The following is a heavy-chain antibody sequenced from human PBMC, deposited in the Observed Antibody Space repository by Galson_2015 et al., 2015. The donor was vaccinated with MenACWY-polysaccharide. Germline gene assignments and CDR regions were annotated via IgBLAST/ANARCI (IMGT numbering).Heavy chain of an antibody. CDR1: GFTFNTYW. D-gene: IGHD4-23*01. J-gene: IGHJ4*03. V-gene: IGHV3-7*01. CDR3: TLPGCCCGSNFNFLYSFDF. CDR2: IKHDGSVT. Sequence: SLRLSCAASGFTFNTYWMSWVRQAPGKGLERVANIKHDGSVTYYVDSVKGRFTISRDNAKNSLYLQMNSLRAEDTAVYYCTLPGCCCGSNFNFLYSFDFWGHGTLVTVAS.